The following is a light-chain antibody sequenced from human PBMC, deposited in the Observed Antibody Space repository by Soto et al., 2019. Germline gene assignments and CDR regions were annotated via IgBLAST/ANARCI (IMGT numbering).Light chain of an antibody. CDR1: QRISSW. CDR3: RQYPIYCWA. CDR2: KAS. Sequence: ASQRISSWLAWYQQKPGKAPKLLIYKASSLESGVSSRFSGSRSGIGCIRTLSSLLPDDVGSSDRRQYPIYCWAIGQGTRLDI. J-gene: IGKJ5*01. V-gene: IGKV1-5*03.